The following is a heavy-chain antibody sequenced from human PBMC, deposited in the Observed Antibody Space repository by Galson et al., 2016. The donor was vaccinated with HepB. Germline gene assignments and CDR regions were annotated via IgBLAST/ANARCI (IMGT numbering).Heavy chain of an antibody. CDR1: GLSFSTFA. CDR3: ASWRVGGLLFRDY. V-gene: IGHV3-23*01. CDR2: ISGSGHNT. J-gene: IGHJ4*02. D-gene: IGHD2-15*01. Sequence: SLRLSCAASGLSFSTFAMGWVRQAPGKGLEWVSGISGSGHNTYYADSVKGRFTISRDNSKNTLYLQINSLRAGDTALYYCASWRVGGLLFRDYWGQGTVVTVSS.